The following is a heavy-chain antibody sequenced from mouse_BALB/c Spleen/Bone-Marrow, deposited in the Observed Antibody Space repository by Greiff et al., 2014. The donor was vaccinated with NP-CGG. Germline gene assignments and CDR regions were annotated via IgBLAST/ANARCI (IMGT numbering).Heavy chain of an antibody. V-gene: IGHV1-87*01. CDR3: ARDEHYFDY. Sequence: VQLQESGAELARPGASVKLSCKASGYTFTSYWMQWVKQRPGQGLEWIGAIYPGDGDTRYTQKFKGKATLTADKSSSTAYMQLISLASEDSAFYYCARDEHYFDYWGQGTTLSFSS. J-gene: IGHJ2*01. CDR2: IYPGDGDT. CDR1: GYTFTSYW.